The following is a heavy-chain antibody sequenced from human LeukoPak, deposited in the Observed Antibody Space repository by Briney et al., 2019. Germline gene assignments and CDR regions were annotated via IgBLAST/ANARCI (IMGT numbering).Heavy chain of an antibody. J-gene: IGHJ4*02. CDR2: IYYSGST. CDR1: GGSISFYY. Sequence: SETLSLTCTVSGGSISFYYWSWFRQPPGKGLEWIGYIYYSGSTNYNPSLKSRVTISVDTSKNHFSLKLTSVTAADTAVYYCARGIDYWGQGTLVSVSS. V-gene: IGHV4-59*01. CDR3: ARGIDY.